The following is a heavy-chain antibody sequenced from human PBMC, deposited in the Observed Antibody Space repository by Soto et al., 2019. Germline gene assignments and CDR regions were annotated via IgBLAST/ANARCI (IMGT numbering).Heavy chain of an antibody. Sequence: GESLKISCAASGFTFSSYAMSWVRQAPGKGLEWVSAISGSGGSTYYADSVKGRFTISRDNSKNTLYLQMNSLRAEDTAVYYCAKAFTYPTMVRGVIIDYWGQGTLVTVSS. CDR1: GFTFSSYA. D-gene: IGHD3-10*01. V-gene: IGHV3-23*01. CDR2: ISGSGGST. CDR3: AKAFTYPTMVRGVIIDY. J-gene: IGHJ4*02.